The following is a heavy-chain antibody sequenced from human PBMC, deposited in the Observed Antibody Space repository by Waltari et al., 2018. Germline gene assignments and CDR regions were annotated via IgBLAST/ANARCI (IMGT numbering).Heavy chain of an antibody. CDR2: IDTSGTSK. V-gene: IGHV3-21*01. Sequence: EVQLVESGGGLVQPGGSLRLACAASGFPLTSYSMNWVRQAPGKGLEWVSSIDTSGTSKYYADSVKGRFTVSRDNAKNSMYLEMDSLRAEDTAVYYCARWRWHQSELDSWGQGTLVTVSS. CDR3: ARWRWHQSELDS. D-gene: IGHD1-26*01. CDR1: GFPLTSYS. J-gene: IGHJ4*02.